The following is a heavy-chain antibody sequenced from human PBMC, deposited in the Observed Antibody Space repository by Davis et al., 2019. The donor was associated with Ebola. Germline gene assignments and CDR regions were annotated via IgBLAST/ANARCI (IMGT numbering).Heavy chain of an antibody. CDR2: TYYNSKWYK. Sequence: LRLSCAISGDSVSSGGWNWIRQSPSRGLEWLGRTYYNSKWYKDYAVSLKSRITFNPDTSKNQFSLQLDSVTPEDTAVYYCASGWLRTYLDYWGQGTLVTVSS. V-gene: IGHV6-1*01. J-gene: IGHJ4*02. CDR1: GDSVSSGG. D-gene: IGHD5-12*01. CDR3: ASGWLRTYLDY.